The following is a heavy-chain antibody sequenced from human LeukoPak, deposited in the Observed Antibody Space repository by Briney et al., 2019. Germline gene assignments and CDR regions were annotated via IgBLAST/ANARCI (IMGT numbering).Heavy chain of an antibody. CDR2: IKPDGSDK. Sequence: GGSLRLSCAAAGFTFRNYWMTWVRHAPGKGLEWVAIIKPDGSDKYYVDSVEGRFTISRDNAKNSLYLQMNSLRAEDTAVYYCARDTVFGVITGPRMDVWGQGTTVTVSS. V-gene: IGHV3-7*01. D-gene: IGHD3-3*01. CDR3: ARDTVFGVITGPRMDV. CDR1: GFTFRNYW. J-gene: IGHJ6*02.